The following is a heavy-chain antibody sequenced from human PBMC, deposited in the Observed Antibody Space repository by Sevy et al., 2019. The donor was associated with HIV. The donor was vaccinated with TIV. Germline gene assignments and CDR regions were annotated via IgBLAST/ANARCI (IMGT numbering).Heavy chain of an antibody. V-gene: IGHV3-48*01. Sequence: GGSLRLSCAASGFTFSSYSMNWVRQAPGKGLEWVSYISSSSSTIYYANSVKGRFTISRDNAKNSRYLQMNSLRAEDTAVYYCARDLNAGTTDYWGQGTLVTVSS. J-gene: IGHJ4*02. CDR1: GFTFSSYS. CDR3: ARDLNAGTTDY. CDR2: ISSSSSTI. D-gene: IGHD1-7*01.